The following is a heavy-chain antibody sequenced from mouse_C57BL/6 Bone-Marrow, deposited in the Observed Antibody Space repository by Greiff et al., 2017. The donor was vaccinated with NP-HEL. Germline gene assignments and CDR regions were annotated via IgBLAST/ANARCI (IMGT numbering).Heavy chain of an antibody. V-gene: IGHV1-62-3*01. Sequence: VQLQQPGAELVKPGASVKLSSKASGYTFTSYWMHWVKQRPGRGLEWIGRIDPNSGGTKYNEKFKSKATLTVDKPSSTAYMQLSSLTSEDSAVYYCARGWVTTLVAKNYFDYWGQGTTRTVSS. D-gene: IGHD1-1*01. J-gene: IGHJ2*01. CDR3: ARGWVTTLVAKNYFDY. CDR1: GYTFTSYW. CDR2: IDPNSGGT.